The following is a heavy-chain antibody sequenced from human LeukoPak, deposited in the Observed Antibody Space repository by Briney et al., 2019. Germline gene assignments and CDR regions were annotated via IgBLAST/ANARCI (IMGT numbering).Heavy chain of an antibody. CDR1: GFNVSSNH. D-gene: IGHD1-14*01. CDR3: ARLTGNHFDY. J-gene: IGHJ4*02. V-gene: IGHV3-66*04. Sequence: SGGSLRLSCAASGFNVSSNHMSWVRQAPGEGLEWVSVVYSGGSRYYADSVSGRFTISRDNSKNTLYLQMNSLRAEDTAVYYCARLTGNHFDYWGQGTLVTVSS. CDR2: VYSGGSR.